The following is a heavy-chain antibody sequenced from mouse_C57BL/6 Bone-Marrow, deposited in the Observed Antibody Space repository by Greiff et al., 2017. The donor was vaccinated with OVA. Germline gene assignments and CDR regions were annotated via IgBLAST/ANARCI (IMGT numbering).Heavy chain of an antibody. J-gene: IGHJ4*01. V-gene: IGHV5-6*01. CDR2: ISSGGSYT. CDR3: ARHRSLRGDY. Sequence: EVMLVESGGDLVKPGGSLKLSCAASGFTFSSYGMSWVRQTPDKRLEWVATISSGGSYTYYPDSVKGRFTISRDNAKNTLYLQMSSLKSEDTAMYYCARHRSLRGDYWGQGTSVTVSS. CDR1: GFTFSSYG. D-gene: IGHD1-1*01.